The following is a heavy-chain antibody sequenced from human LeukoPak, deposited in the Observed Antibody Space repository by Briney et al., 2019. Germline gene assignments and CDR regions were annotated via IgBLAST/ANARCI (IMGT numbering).Heavy chain of an antibody. D-gene: IGHD6-13*01. CDR1: GFTFSTYA. Sequence: GGSLRLSCAASGFTFSTYAMSWVRQAPGQGLEWVSAISGSGGSTHYADAVKGRFTISRDNSKNTLYLQMNSLRAEDTAVYYCAKRLSSTWRTFDYWGQGTLVTVSS. CDR3: AKRLSSTWRTFDY. V-gene: IGHV3-23*01. J-gene: IGHJ4*02. CDR2: ISGSGGST.